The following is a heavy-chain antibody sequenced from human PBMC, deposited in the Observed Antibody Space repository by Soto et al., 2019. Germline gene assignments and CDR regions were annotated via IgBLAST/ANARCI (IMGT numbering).Heavy chain of an antibody. CDR3: ARSSPDSYGNDAFDI. CDR2: IFSNDEK. V-gene: IGHV2-26*01. Sequence: ASGPTLVNPTETLTLTCTVPGFSLSNARMGVSWIRQPPGKALEWLAHIFSNDEKSYSTSLKSRLTISKDTSKSQVVLTMTNMDPVDTATYYCARSSPDSYGNDAFDIWGQGTMVTVSS. D-gene: IGHD5-18*01. J-gene: IGHJ3*02. CDR1: GFSLSNARMG.